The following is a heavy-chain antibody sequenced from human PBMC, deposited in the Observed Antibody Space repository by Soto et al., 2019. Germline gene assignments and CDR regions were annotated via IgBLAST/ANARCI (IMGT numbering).Heavy chain of an antibody. V-gene: IGHV1-18*01. CDR2: ISAYNGNT. CDR3: ARGVHPIDY. J-gene: IGHJ4*02. Sequence: QVQRVQSGAEVKKPGASVKVSCKASGYTFTNFGISWVRQAPGQGLEWMGWISAYNGNTIYPHNFQGRVTMTTDTSPRSAYMELRSLTPGGSAVYYCARGVHPIDYWGQGTLVTVSS. CDR1: GYTFTNFG.